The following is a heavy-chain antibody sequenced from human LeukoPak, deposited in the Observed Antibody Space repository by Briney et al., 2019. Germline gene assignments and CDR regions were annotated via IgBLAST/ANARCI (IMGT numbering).Heavy chain of an antibody. Sequence: ASVKVSCKASGYTFKKYGISWVRQAPGQGLEWMGWISVYSGNTNYIQKIQDRVTMTTDTSTSTAYMELRSLTSDDTAVYYCVRVILNSSSWYATVDAFDIWGQGTMVTVSS. J-gene: IGHJ3*02. CDR1: GYTFKKYG. D-gene: IGHD6-13*01. CDR3: VRVILNSSSWYATVDAFDI. CDR2: ISVYSGNT. V-gene: IGHV1-18*01.